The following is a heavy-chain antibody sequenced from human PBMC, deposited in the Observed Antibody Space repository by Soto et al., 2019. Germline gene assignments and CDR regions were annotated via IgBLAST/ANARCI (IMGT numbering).Heavy chain of an antibody. D-gene: IGHD2-2*01. CDR2: IFPSDSDT. Sequence: ESLKISCGPPGDKFWSSWISWVHQMPDKGLEWMGIIFPSDSDTRYSPSFQGQVTISADRSTSTVFLQWASLKASDTAVYFCGRKGKSSYFYGFDLWGQGTLVTVSS. CDR1: GDKFWSSW. J-gene: IGHJ5*02. CDR3: GRKGKSSYFYGFDL. V-gene: IGHV5-51*07.